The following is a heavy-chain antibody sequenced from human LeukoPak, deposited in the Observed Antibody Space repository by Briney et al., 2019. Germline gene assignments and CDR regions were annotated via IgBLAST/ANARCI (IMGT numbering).Heavy chain of an antibody. CDR2: THYSGST. CDR1: GGSISSFY. J-gene: IGHJ4*02. V-gene: IGHV4-59*08. Sequence: PSETLSLTRTVSGGSISSFYWSWIRQPPGKGLEWIAYTHYSGSTNYNPSLKSRVTISVDTSKDQFSLKLSSVTAADTAVYYCARSGFGEANFDYWGQGTLVTVSS. CDR3: ARSGFGEANFDY. D-gene: IGHD3-10*01.